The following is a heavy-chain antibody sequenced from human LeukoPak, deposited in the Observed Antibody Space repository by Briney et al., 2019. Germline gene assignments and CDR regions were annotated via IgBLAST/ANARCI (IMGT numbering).Heavy chain of an antibody. CDR2: ITGSGGRT. Sequence: GGSLRLSCAASGFTFSSHAMSWVRQAPGKGLEWVSTITGSGGRTYYADSVKGRFTISRDTSKNTLYLQMNSLRAEDTAVYYCAKAVYDSSGSFDFWGQGTLVTVSS. CDR1: GFTFSSHA. V-gene: IGHV3-23*01. CDR3: AKAVYDSSGSFDF. D-gene: IGHD3-22*01. J-gene: IGHJ4*02.